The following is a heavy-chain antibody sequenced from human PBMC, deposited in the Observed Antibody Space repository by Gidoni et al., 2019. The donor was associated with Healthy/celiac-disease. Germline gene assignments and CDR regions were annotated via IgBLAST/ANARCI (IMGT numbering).Heavy chain of an antibody. CDR1: GFTFRSSA. D-gene: IGHD4-17*01. CDR3: AKDPYGDYDENFDL. V-gene: IGHV3-23*01. J-gene: IGHJ2*01. Sequence: EVQLLESGGGLVQPGGSLRLSCAASGFTFRSSAMSWVRQAQGKGLEWVAAISGSGGSTYYADSVKGRFTISRDNSKNTLYLQMNSLRAEDTAVYYCAKDPYGDYDENFDLWGRGTLVTVSS. CDR2: ISGSGGST.